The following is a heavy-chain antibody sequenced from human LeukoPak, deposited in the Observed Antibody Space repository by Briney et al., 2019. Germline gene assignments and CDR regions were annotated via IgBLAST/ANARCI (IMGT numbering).Heavy chain of an antibody. D-gene: IGHD6-6*01. J-gene: IGHJ4*02. Sequence: SVKVSCKASGGTFRSSAITWVRQAPGQRFEWLGQISPIFGIADYAQKFQSRLTITTDGSTSTAYLELSGLRSEDKALYYCAKTGVEYASSSGVLDSWGQGTLVTVSS. CDR2: ISPIFGIA. V-gene: IGHV1-69*05. CDR3: AKTGVEYASSSGVLDS. CDR1: GGTFRSSA.